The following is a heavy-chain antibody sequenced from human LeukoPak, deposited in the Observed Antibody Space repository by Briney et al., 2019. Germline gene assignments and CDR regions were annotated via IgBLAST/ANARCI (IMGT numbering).Heavy chain of an antibody. CDR1: GFTFRSYS. J-gene: IGHJ4*02. CDR2: ISSSSSYI. V-gene: IGHV3-21*01. D-gene: IGHD3-22*01. CDR3: ARDSVYYYDSSGYSVRAFDY. Sequence: PGGSLRLSCAASGFTFRSYSMNWVRQAPGKGLEWVSSISSSSSYIYYADSVKGRFTISRDNAKNSLYLQMNSLRAEDTAVYYCARDSVYYYDSSGYSVRAFDYWGQGTLVTVSS.